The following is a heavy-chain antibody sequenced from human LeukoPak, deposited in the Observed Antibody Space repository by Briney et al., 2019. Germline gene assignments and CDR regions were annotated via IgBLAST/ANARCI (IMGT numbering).Heavy chain of an antibody. J-gene: IGHJ4*02. D-gene: IGHD1-26*01. CDR3: AKDNSGSYYSPDY. CDR2: ISGGAGTT. V-gene: IGHV3-23*01. Sequence: PGGSLRLSCAASGFSFSSYAMSWVRLAPGKGLEWVSTISGGAGTTYYADSVKGRFTISRDNSKNTLYLQMNSLRAEDTAVYYCAKDNSGSYYSPDYWGQGTLVTVSS. CDR1: GFSFSSYA.